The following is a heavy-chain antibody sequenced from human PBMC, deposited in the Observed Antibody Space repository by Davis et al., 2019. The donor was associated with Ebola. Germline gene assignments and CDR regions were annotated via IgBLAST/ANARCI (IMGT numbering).Heavy chain of an antibody. D-gene: IGHD5-12*01. J-gene: IGHJ6*02. CDR2: ISGSGGST. V-gene: IGHV3-23*01. CDR1: GFTFSSYA. CDR3: ARDQGGYDRSGYYYYGMDV. Sequence: GESLKISCAASGFTFSSYAMSWVRQAPGKGLEWVSAISGSGGSTYYADSVKGRFTISRDNSKHTLYLQMNSLRAEDTAVYYCARDQGGYDRSGYYYYGMDVWGQGTTVTVSS.